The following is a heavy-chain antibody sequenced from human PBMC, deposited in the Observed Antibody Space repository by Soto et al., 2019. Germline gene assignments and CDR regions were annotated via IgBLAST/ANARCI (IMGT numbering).Heavy chain of an antibody. Sequence: QVQLQESGPGLVKPSQTLSLTCTVSGGSISSGDYYWSWIRQPPGKGLEWIGYIYYSGSTYYNPSLKSRVTISVDTSKNRFSLKLSSVTAADTAVYYCARDLGNMRFGGPYYYYYGMDVWGQGTTVTVSS. J-gene: IGHJ6*02. CDR3: ARDLGNMRFGGPYYYYYGMDV. CDR1: GGSISSGDYY. CDR2: IYYSGST. V-gene: IGHV4-30-4*01. D-gene: IGHD3-10*01.